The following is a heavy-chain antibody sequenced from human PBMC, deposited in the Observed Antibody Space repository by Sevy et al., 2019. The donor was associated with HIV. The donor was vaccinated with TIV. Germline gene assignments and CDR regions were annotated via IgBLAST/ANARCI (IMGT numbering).Heavy chain of an antibody. CDR2: LKPITDAGTT. CDR3: TAGPVSF. Sequence: GESLKISCTASGFTFSNAWMTWVRQTPERGLEWVALLKPITDAGTTDYAAPVQGRFPISRDDSKNTVYLQLNSLKTEDTAVYYCTAGPVSFWGQGTLVTVSS. D-gene: IGHD3-16*01. J-gene: IGHJ4*02. V-gene: IGHV3-15*01. CDR1: GFTFSNAW.